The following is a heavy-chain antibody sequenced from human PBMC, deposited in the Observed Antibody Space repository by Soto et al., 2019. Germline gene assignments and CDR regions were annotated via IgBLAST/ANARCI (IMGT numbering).Heavy chain of an antibody. J-gene: IGHJ5*02. CDR3: SRKGWRFGVVPRGGLAP. CDR2: IYPSGTT. D-gene: IGHD3-3*01. V-gene: IGHV4-4*02. Sequence: PSETLSLTCAASGGTINSSNWWTWLRQTSGQGLEWIGEIYPSGTTNYNPSLKTRVTISLSQSTNQFSLRLTSVTATATAASYFSRKGWRFGVVPRGGLAPWGQGSLVTVSS. CDR1: GGTINSSNW.